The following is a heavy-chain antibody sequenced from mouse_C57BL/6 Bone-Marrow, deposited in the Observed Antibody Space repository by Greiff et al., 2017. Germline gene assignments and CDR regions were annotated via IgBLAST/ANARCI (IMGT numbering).Heavy chain of an antibody. CDR3: ARQGVTTGYFDY. J-gene: IGHJ2*01. V-gene: IGHV5-9*01. CDR2: ISGGGGNT. D-gene: IGHD1-1*01. Sequence: EVKLVESGGGLVKPGGSLKLSCAASGFTFSSYTMSWVRQTPEKRLEWVATISGGGGNTYYPDSVKGRFTISRDNSKNTLYLQMSSLRSEDTALYYCARQGVTTGYFDYWGQGTTLTVSS. CDR1: GFTFSSYT.